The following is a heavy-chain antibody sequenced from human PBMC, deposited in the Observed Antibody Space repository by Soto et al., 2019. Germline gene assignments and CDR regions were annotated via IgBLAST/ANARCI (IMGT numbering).Heavy chain of an antibody. J-gene: IGHJ4*02. CDR1: GFPFSSSW. Sequence: EVQLVGSGGGLVQPGGSLRLSCAASGFPFSSSWMSWVRQAPGKGLEWVANIKPDGSEKQYVDSLKGRFTISRDNAKNSLYLQMNSLRAEDTALYYCARTSRSTSSDKWGQGTLVTVSS. CDR2: IKPDGSEK. D-gene: IGHD2-2*01. V-gene: IGHV3-7*01. CDR3: ARTSRSTSSDK.